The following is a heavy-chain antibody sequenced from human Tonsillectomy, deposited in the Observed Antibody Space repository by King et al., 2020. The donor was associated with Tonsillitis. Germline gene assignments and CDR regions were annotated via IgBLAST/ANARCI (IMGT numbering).Heavy chain of an antibody. CDR2: IYYSGST. J-gene: IGHJ4*02. D-gene: IGHD3-22*01. CDR1: GGSISSTSYY. CDR3: ARHPHYYYVSSDYSGAFDS. V-gene: IGHV4-39*01. Sequence: QLQESGPGLLKPSETLSLTCSVSGGSISSTSYYWGWIRQPPGKGLEWIGSIYYSGSTYYNPSLKSRVTISVDTSKNQFSLKLRSVTAADTAVYYCARHPHYYYVSSDYSGAFDSWGQGTLVTVSS.